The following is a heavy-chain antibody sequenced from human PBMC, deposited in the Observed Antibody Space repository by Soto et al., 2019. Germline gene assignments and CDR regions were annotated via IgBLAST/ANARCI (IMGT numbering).Heavy chain of an antibody. D-gene: IGHD6-13*01. V-gene: IGHV4-34*01. J-gene: IGHJ5*02. Sequence: QVQLQQWGAGLLKPSETLSLTCAVYGGSFSGYYWSWIRQPPGKGLEWIGEINHSGSTNYNPSLKSRVTISVDTSKNQCSLKLSSVTAADTAVYYCARGRGNSWYRYWFDPWGQGTLVTVSS. CDR3: ARGRGNSWYRYWFDP. CDR2: INHSGST. CDR1: GGSFSGYY.